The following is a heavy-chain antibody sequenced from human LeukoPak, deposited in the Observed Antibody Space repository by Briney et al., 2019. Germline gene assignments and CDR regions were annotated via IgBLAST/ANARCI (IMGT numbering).Heavy chain of an antibody. Sequence: GGSLRLSCAASGFTFDDYAMHWVRQAPGKGLEWVSLISWDGGSTYYADSVKGRFTISRDNSKNSLYLQMNSLRPEDTALYYCAKGPSPYDSRGYYYSYYYYGMDVWGQGTTVTVSS. CDR3: AKGPSPYDSRGYYYSYYYYGMDV. D-gene: IGHD3-22*01. V-gene: IGHV3-43D*03. CDR2: ISWDGGST. J-gene: IGHJ6*02. CDR1: GFTFDDYA.